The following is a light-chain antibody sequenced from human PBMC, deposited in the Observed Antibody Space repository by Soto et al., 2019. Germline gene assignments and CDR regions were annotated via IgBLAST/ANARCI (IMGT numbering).Light chain of an antibody. J-gene: IGKJ1*01. CDR2: TAS. Sequence: DIQMTQSPSSLSASLGDRVTITCRASQSISRYLNWYQQKAGKAPRLLIYTASSLESGVPPRFSGSGSGTEVTLTINSLQPEDFATYYCQQSYSTPRTFGQGTKVEIK. V-gene: IGKV1-39*01. CDR1: QSISRY. CDR3: QQSYSTPRT.